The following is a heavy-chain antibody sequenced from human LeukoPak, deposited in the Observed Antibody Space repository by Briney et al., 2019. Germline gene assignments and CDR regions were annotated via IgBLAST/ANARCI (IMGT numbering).Heavy chain of an antibody. CDR3: AKGPSITMIVSYFHH. D-gene: IGHD3-22*01. J-gene: IGHJ1*01. CDR2: STSSGDST. Sequence: GGSLRLSCAASGFTFSNYPMSWVRQAPGKGLEWVSVSTSSGDSTSYADSVKGRLTVSRDNSKNMLYLQMNSLRAEDTAVYYCAKGPSITMIVSYFHHWGQGTLVTVSS. V-gene: IGHV3-23*01. CDR1: GFTFSNYP.